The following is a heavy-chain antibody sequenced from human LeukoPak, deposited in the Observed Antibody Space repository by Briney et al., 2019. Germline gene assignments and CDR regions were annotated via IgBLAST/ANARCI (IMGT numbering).Heavy chain of an antibody. CDR3: ARDRSGYTFDY. D-gene: IGHD3-22*01. CDR2: IKQDGTEK. V-gene: IGHV3-7*01. Sequence: GKSLRLSCAASGFSFTTYWMSWVRQAPGKGLEWVANIKQDGTEKYYVDSVKGRFTISRDNAKNSLYLQMNSLRAEDTAVYYCARDRSGYTFDYWGQGTLVTVSS. CDR1: GFSFTTYW. J-gene: IGHJ4*02.